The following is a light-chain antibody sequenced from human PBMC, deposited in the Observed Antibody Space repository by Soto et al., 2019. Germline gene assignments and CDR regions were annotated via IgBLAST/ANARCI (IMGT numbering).Light chain of an antibody. CDR1: QSVSSN. V-gene: IGKV3-15*01. J-gene: IGKJ1*01. Sequence: EIVMTQSPATLSVSPRERATLSCRASQSVSSNLAWYQQKPGQAPRLLIYGASTRATGIPARFSGSGSGTEFTLTISSLQSEDFAVYYCQQRGNWPWTFGQGTKVDIK. CDR2: GAS. CDR3: QQRGNWPWT.